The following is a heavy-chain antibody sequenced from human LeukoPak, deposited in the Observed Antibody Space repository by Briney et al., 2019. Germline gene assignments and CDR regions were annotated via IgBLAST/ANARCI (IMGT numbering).Heavy chain of an antibody. CDR1: GFTFSSFR. Sequence: KPGGSLRLSCAASGFTFSSFRMNWVRQAPGKGLEWVSSISGSSSDIYYADSVKGRFTISRDNAKNSLYLQMNSLGAEDTALYYCARATGWFQAFDYWGQGTLVTVSS. V-gene: IGHV3-21*01. CDR2: ISGSSSDI. CDR3: ARATGWFQAFDY. J-gene: IGHJ4*02. D-gene: IGHD6-19*01.